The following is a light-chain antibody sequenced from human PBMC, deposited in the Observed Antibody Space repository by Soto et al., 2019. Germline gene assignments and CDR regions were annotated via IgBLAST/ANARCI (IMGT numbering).Light chain of an antibody. CDR1: QSVSSY. J-gene: IGKJ2*01. V-gene: IGKV3-11*01. Sequence: EIVLTQSPATLSLSPGERATLSCRASQSVSSYLAWYQQKPGQAPRLLIYDASNRATGIPARFSGSGSGTDVSLPISSREAEDVAVYYCQQRSNGPPYTFGQGTKLEIK. CDR3: QQRSNGPPYT. CDR2: DAS.